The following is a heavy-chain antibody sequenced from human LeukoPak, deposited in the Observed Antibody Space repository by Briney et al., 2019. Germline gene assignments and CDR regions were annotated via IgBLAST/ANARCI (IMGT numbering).Heavy chain of an antibody. Sequence: GESLRLSCATSGFTFSSYWMNWVRQAPGKGLEWVANIKQDGSEKYYVGSAKGRFTISRDNAKNSLYLQMNSLRAEDTAVYYCARPPYGSGSYYPFDYWGQGTLVTVSS. D-gene: IGHD3-10*01. CDR3: ARPPYGSGSYYPFDY. V-gene: IGHV3-7*01. CDR1: GFTFSSYW. J-gene: IGHJ4*02. CDR2: IKQDGSEK.